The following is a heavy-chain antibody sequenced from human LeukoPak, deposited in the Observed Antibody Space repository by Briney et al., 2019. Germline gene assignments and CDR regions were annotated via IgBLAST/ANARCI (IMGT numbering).Heavy chain of an antibody. V-gene: IGHV5-51*01. CDR2: IYPGDSDT. Sequence: GESLKISCKGSGYSFTSYWIGWVRQMPGKGLEWMGIIYPGDSDTRYSPSFQGQVTISADKSISTAYLQWSSLKASDTAMYYCARGGGCSRPSCPPFDYWGQGTLVTVSP. J-gene: IGHJ4*02. CDR3: ARGGGCSRPSCPPFDY. CDR1: GYSFTSYW. D-gene: IGHD2-2*01.